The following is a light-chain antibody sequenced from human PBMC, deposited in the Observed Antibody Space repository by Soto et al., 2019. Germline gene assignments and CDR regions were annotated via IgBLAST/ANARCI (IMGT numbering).Light chain of an antibody. CDR3: QQYHDWPRT. V-gene: IGKV3-15*01. Sequence: IVMTQSPATLSVSPGERATLSCRASQSVSSNLAWYQQKPGQAPRLLIYGASTRATGIPARFSGSGSGTEFTLTISSLRSEDFAVYFCQQYHDWPRTFGQGPKVEIK. CDR1: QSVSSN. J-gene: IGKJ1*01. CDR2: GAS.